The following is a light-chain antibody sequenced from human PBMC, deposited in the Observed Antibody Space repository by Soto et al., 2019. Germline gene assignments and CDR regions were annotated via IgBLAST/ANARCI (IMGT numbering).Light chain of an antibody. J-gene: IGKJ1*01. CDR2: EVS. V-gene: IGKV2-30*01. CDR1: QRLENSDGKTY. CDR3: MQGRHLAWT. Sequence: DVVLTHSPLSLPVTLVQSASISCRSSQRLENSDGKTYLSWFKQRPGQSPRRLISEVSKRDSGVPDRIRGSGLGTDFTLHISSVEAEDVGVYYCMQGRHLAWTFGQGTRWIS.